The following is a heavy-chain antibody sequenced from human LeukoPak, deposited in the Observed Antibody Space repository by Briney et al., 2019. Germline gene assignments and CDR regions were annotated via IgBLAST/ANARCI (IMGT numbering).Heavy chain of an antibody. V-gene: IGHV4-38-2*02. CDR1: GYSISSGYY. CDR3: AREKGQWPLQGWFDP. CDR2: IYHSGST. Sequence: SETLSLTCTVSGYSISSGYYWGWIRQPPGKGLEWIGSIYHSGSTYYNPSLKSRVTIPVDTSKNQFSLKLSSVTAADTAVYYCAREKGQWPLQGWFDPWGQGTLVTVSS. D-gene: IGHD6-19*01. J-gene: IGHJ5*02.